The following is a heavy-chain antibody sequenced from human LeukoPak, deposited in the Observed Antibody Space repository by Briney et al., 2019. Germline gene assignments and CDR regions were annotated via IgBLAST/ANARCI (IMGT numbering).Heavy chain of an antibody. CDR1: GFTFSSYA. Sequence: PGGPLRLSCAASGFTFSSYAMSWVRQAPGKGLEWVSAISGSGASTYYADSVKGRFTISRDNSKNTLYLQMKSLRADDTAVYYCAKGRGSYSSSREVRYYYYAMDVWGQGTTVTVSS. D-gene: IGHD6-13*01. CDR2: ISGSGAST. J-gene: IGHJ6*02. CDR3: AKGRGSYSSSREVRYYYYAMDV. V-gene: IGHV3-23*01.